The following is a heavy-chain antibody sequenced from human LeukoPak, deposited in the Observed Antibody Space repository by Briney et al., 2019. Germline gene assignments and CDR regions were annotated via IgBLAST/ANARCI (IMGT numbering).Heavy chain of an antibody. CDR1: GYTFTSYG. V-gene: IGHV1-18*01. CDR3: ARDRAARSMGWFDP. J-gene: IGHJ5*02. D-gene: IGHD6-6*01. CDR2: ISAYNGNT. Sequence: ASVNVSFKASGYTFTSYGISWVRQAPGQGLEWMGWISAYNGNTNYAQKLQGRVTMTTDTSTSTAYMELRSLRSDDTAVYYCARDRAARSMGWFDPWGQGTLVTVSS.